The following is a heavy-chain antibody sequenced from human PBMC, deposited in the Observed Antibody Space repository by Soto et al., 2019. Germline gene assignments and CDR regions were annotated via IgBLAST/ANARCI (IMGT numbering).Heavy chain of an antibody. CDR2: ISYDGSNK. Sequence: GGSLRLSCAASGFTFSSYGMHWVRQAPGKGLEWVAVISYDGSNKYYADSVKGRFTISRDNSKNTLYLQMNSLRAEDTAVYYCAKAHSIYYDFWSGYTYYYYYYGMDVWGQGTTVTVSS. CDR3: AKAHSIYYDFWSGYTYYYYYYGMDV. J-gene: IGHJ6*02. D-gene: IGHD3-3*01. V-gene: IGHV3-30*18. CDR1: GFTFSSYG.